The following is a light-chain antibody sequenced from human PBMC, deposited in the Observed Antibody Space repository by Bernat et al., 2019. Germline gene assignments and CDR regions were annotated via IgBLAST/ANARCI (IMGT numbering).Light chain of an antibody. V-gene: IGLV2-8*01. CDR3: SSYAGSSWV. CDR2: EVS. CDR1: SSDVGGYNY. Sequence: QSALTQPPSASGSPGQSVTISCTGTSSDVGGYNYVSWYQQHPGKAPKLMIYEVSKRPSGVPDRFSGSKSGNTASLTVSVLQAEDEADYYCSSYAGSSWVFGGGTKLTVL. J-gene: IGLJ3*02.